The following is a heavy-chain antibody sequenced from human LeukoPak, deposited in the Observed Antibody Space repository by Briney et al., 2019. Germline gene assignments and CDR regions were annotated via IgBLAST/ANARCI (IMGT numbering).Heavy chain of an antibody. CDR3: ARHGRGRLVDWFDP. CDR2: IYYRGST. V-gene: IGHV4-39*01. Sequence: SETLSLTCTVSGGSISAISGGPYYWGWIRQPPGKGLEWIGSIYYRGSTYYNPSLKSRVTISVDTSKNQVSLKLSSVTAADTAVYYCARHGRGRLVDWFDPWGQGTLVTVSS. J-gene: IGHJ5*02. CDR1: GGSISAISGGPYY. D-gene: IGHD3-9*01.